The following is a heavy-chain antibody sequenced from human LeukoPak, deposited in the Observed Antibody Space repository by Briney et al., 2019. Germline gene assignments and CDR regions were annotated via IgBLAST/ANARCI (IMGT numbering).Heavy chain of an antibody. J-gene: IGHJ4*02. Sequence: PGGSLRLSCAASGFTFSNYGMHWVRQAPGKGLEWVAFIRYDGSNKYYADSVKGRFTISRDNSKNTLYLQMNSLRAEDTAVYYCAKATPTSYYYGSGSPDYWGQGTLVTVSS. V-gene: IGHV3-30*02. CDR2: IRYDGSNK. CDR3: AKATPTSYYYGSGSPDY. CDR1: GFTFSNYG. D-gene: IGHD3-10*01.